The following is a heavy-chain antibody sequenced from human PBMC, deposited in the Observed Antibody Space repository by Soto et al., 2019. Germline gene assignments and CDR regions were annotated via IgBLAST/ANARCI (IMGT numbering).Heavy chain of an antibody. CDR1: GFTFSSYG. J-gene: IGHJ4*02. CDR3: AKSPSYPVHFDY. V-gene: IGHV3-30*18. Sequence: QVQLVESGGGVVQPGRSLRLSCAASGFTFSSYGMHWVRQAPGKGLEWVAVISYDGSNKYYADSVKGRFTISRVNSKNTLYLQMNSLRAEDTAVYYCAKSPSYPVHFDYWGQGTLVTVSS. CDR2: ISYDGSNK. D-gene: IGHD1-26*01.